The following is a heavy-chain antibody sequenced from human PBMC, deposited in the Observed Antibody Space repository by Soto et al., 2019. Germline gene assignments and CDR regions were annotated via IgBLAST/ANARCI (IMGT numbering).Heavy chain of an antibody. CDR3: ARRAETNGWNGFGADKYYFDF. CDR1: GYTFTSYD. Sequence: ASVKVSCKVSGYTFTSYDIYWVRQATGQGLEWMGWMNPNTGNSGYARKFQGRVTMTSDTSISTAHMELSSLRSEDTAVYYCARRAETNGWNGFGADKYYFDFWGQGTLVTVSS. D-gene: IGHD1-1*01. CDR2: MNPNTGNS. J-gene: IGHJ4*02. V-gene: IGHV1-8*01.